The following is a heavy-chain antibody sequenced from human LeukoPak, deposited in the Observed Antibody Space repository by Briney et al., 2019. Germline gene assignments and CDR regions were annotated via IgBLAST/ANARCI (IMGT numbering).Heavy chain of an antibody. D-gene: IGHD6-19*01. CDR2: MNPNSGNT. J-gene: IGHJ3*02. CDR1: GYTFTSHD. CDR3: AISLSSRGAFDI. Sequence: ASVKVSCKASGYTFTSHDINWVRQATGQGLEWMGWMNPNSGNTGYAQKFQGRVTMTRNTSISTAYMELSSLRSEDTAVYYCAISLSSRGAFDIWGQGTMVTVSS. V-gene: IGHV1-8*01.